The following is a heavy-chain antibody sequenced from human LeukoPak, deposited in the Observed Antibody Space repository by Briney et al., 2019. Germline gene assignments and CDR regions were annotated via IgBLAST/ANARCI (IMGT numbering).Heavy chain of an antibody. D-gene: IGHD6-13*01. V-gene: IGHV1-69*05. CDR2: IIPIFGTA. CDR3: ARRIAAANDAFDI. CDR1: GGTFSSYA. J-gene: IGHJ3*02. Sequence: ASVKVSCEASGGTFSSYAISWVRQAPGQGLKWMGGIIPIFGTANYAQKFQGRVTITTDESTSTAYMELSSLRSEDTAVYYCARRIAAANDAFDIWGKGQWSPSLQ.